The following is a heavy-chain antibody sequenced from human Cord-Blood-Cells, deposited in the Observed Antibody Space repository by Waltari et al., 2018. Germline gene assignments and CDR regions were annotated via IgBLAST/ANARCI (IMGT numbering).Heavy chain of an antibody. CDR2: FEPEDGET. CDR3: ATGHRPRWNYEPGYYYGMDV. J-gene: IGHJ6*02. Sequence: QVQLVQSGAEVKKPGASVKVSCKVSGYTLTELSMHWVRQAPGKGLEWMGGFEPEDGETIYAQKFQGRVTMTEDTSTDTAYMELSSLRSEDTAVYYCATGHRPRWNYEPGYYYGMDVWGQGTTVTVSS. V-gene: IGHV1-24*01. D-gene: IGHD1-7*01. CDR1: GYTLTELS.